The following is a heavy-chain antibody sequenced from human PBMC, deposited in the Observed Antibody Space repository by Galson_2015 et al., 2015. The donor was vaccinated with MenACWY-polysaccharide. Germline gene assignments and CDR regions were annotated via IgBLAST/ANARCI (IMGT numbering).Heavy chain of an antibody. D-gene: IGHD5-12*01. CDR3: ARGDSADD. J-gene: IGHJ4*02. CDR1: GFTFSTYW. CDR2: IKSDGSST. Sequence: SLRLSCAASGFTFSTYWMHWVRQAPGKGLVWVSRIKSDGSSTNYADSVKGRFTISRDNAKNTLCLQMNSLRAEDTALYDGARGDSADDWGQGTLVTVSA. V-gene: IGHV3-74*01.